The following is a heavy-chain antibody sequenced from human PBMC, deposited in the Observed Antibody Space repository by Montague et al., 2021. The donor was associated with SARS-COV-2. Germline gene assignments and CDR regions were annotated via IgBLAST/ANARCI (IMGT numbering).Heavy chain of an antibody. Sequence: SLRLSCAASGFTFSTYSMSWVRQAPGKGLEWVSGISGSGSGTYYAVSVKGRFTISRDNSKNTLYLQMNSLRGEDTALYYCAKGSQGYSTCYFDYWGQGSLVTVSS. CDR3: AKGSQGYSTCYFDY. J-gene: IGHJ4*02. V-gene: IGHV3-23*01. CDR1: GFTFSTYS. D-gene: IGHD1-26*01. CDR2: ISGSGSGT.